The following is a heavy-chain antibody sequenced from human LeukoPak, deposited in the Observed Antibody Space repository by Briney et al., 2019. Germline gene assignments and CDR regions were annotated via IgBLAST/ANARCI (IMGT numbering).Heavy chain of an antibody. Sequence: GGSLRLSCAASGFTFSTYAMSWVRQAPGKGLEWVSVIYSGGTIYYADSVKGRFTISRDNSKNTLYLQMNSLRAEDTAVYYCARDSDYYGMDVWGQGTTVTVSS. V-gene: IGHV3-53*01. J-gene: IGHJ6*02. CDR2: IYSGGTI. CDR3: ARDSDYYGMDV. CDR1: GFTFSTYA.